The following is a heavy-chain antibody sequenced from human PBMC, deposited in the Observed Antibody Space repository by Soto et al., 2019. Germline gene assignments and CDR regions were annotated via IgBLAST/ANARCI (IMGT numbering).Heavy chain of an antibody. CDR3: AKDRGIVLVPAAMPWFDP. V-gene: IGHV3-30*18. Sequence: QVQLVESGGGVVQPGRSLRLSCAASGFTFSSYGMHWVRQAPGKGLEWVAVISYDGSNKYYADSVKGRFTISRDNSKNTRYLQMNSLRAEDTAVYYCAKDRGIVLVPAAMPWFDPWGQGTLVTVSS. D-gene: IGHD2-2*01. CDR2: ISYDGSNK. J-gene: IGHJ5*02. CDR1: GFTFSSYG.